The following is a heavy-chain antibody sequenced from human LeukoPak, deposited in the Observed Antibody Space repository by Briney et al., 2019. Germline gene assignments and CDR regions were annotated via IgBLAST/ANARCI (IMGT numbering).Heavy chain of an antibody. V-gene: IGHV3-21*01. CDR1: GFIFSSYS. CDR2: ISSSGNYI. D-gene: IGHD2-15*01. CDR3: ARGGGSGGSTFYYFYYHYMDG. J-gene: IGHJ6*03. Sequence: GGSLRLSCAASGFIFSSYSMNWVRQAPGKGLEWVSSISSSGNYIYYADSVKGRFTISRDNAKNSLYLQMNSLRAEDTAVYYCARGGGSGGSTFYYFYYHYMDGWGKGTTVTVSS.